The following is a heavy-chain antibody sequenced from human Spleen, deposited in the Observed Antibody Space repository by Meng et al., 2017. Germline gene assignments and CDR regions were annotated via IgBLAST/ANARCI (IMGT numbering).Heavy chain of an antibody. CDR3: ARDWRGSGSYYNPDAFDI. CDR2: IKQDGSEK. D-gene: IGHD3-10*01. CDR1: GGSISSSSYY. V-gene: IGHV3-7*01. Sequence: GGSLRLSCTVSGGSISSSSYYWGWVRQAPGKGLEWVANIKQDGSEKYYVESVKGRFTISRDNAKNSVNLQMNSLRVDDTAVYYCARDWRGSGSYYNPDAFDIWGHGTMVTVSS. J-gene: IGHJ3*02.